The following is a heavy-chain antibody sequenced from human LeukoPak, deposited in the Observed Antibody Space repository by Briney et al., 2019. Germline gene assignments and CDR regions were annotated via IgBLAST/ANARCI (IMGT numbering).Heavy chain of an antibody. V-gene: IGHV4-39*07. CDR3: ARGVGTTVTTSGNWFDP. CDR2: IYNSGST. CDR1: GDSISSSSYY. D-gene: IGHD4-17*01. Sequence: SETLSLTCTVSGDSISSSSYYWGWIRQPPGKGLEWIGSIYNSGSTYYNPSLKSRVTISVDTSKNQFSLKLSSVTAADTAVYYCARGVGTTVTTSGNWFDPWGQGTLVTVSS. J-gene: IGHJ5*02.